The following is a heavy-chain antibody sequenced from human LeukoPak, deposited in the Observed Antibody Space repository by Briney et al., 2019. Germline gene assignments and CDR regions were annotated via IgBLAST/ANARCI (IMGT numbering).Heavy chain of an antibody. D-gene: IGHD6-6*01. CDR1: GFTFKSYA. Sequence: GSLRISCAASGFTFKSYAMHWVREAPGKGQEYVSSINTNGANTYYADSVKGRFTISRDNSRSTVYVQMNSLTPEDTAVYYCVKGLDYSSSQMDSWGQGTLVTVSS. CDR2: INTNGANT. V-gene: IGHV3-64*05. J-gene: IGHJ4*02. CDR3: VKGLDYSSSQMDS.